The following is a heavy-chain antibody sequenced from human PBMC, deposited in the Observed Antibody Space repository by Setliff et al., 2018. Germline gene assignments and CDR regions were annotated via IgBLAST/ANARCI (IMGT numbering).Heavy chain of an antibody. CDR2: INPGGGSA. V-gene: IGHV1-46*01. D-gene: IGHD6-13*01. Sequence: ASVKVSCKASGYSLTRYYMHWVRQAPGQGLEWMGIINPGGGSASYAEKFQVRVTMTRDTSTSTFYMEVNILRSDDTAVYYCARGGMAAANRKGVFEYWGQGTLGTAPQ. CDR1: GYSLTRYY. J-gene: IGHJ4*02. CDR3: ARGGMAAANRKGVFEY.